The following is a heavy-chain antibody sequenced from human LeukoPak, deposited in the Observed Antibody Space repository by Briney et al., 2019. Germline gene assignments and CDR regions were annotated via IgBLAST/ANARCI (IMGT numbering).Heavy chain of an antibody. J-gene: IGHJ4*02. V-gene: IGHV3-30*02. Sequence: GGSLRLSCAASGFTFSSYGMHWVRQAPGKGLEWVAFIRYDGSNKYYADSVKGRFTISRDNSKNTLYLQMNSLRAEDTAVYYCARDLASLYDFWSGYSFDYWGQGTPVTVSS. D-gene: IGHD3-3*01. CDR3: ARDLASLYDFWSGYSFDY. CDR1: GFTFSSYG. CDR2: IRYDGSNK.